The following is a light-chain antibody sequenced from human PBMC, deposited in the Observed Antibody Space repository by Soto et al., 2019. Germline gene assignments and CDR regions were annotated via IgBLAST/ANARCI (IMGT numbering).Light chain of an antibody. J-gene: IGKJ5*01. CDR1: QSVSSNY. V-gene: IGKV3-20*01. CDR3: QQSHNSFT. Sequence: EIVMTQSPATLSVSPGERATLSCRASQSVSSNYLAWYQHKPGQAPRLLIYAASIRATGIPDRFSGSGSGTDFALTISRLEPEDFAIYYCQQSHNSFTFGQGTRLEI. CDR2: AAS.